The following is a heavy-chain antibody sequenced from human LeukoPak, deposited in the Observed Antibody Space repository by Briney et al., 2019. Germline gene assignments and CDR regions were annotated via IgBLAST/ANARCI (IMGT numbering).Heavy chain of an antibody. D-gene: IGHD3-3*01. Sequence: SGESLRLSCAVSGFTFSSYAMSWVRQPPGKGLEWVSAINGSGSSTYYAAYEKGRFTICRDNSKNTLYLQTNRLRAEHTAVYYCAKGGDFWSRYYTDYWGQGTLVTVSS. CDR3: AKGGDFWSRYYTDY. CDR1: GFTFSSYA. V-gene: IGHV3-23*01. CDR2: INGSGSST. J-gene: IGHJ4*02.